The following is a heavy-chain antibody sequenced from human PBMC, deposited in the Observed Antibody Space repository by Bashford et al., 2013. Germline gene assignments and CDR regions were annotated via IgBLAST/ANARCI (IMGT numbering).Heavy chain of an antibody. CDR2: IIPMFGTA. CDR3: ARIGGYCSSTSCPYGMDV. CDR1: GGTFSSYA. D-gene: IGHD2-2*01. Sequence: SVKVSCKASGGTFSSYAISWVRQAPGQGLEWMGGIIPMFGTANYAQKFQGRVTITADESTSTAYMELSSLRSEDTAVYYCARIGGYCSSTSCPYGMDVWGQGTTVTVSS. J-gene: IGHJ6*02. V-gene: IGHV1-69*13.